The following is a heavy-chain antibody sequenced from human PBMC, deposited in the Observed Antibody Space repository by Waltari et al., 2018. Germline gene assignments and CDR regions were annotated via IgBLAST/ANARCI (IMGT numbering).Heavy chain of an antibody. D-gene: IGHD2-2*01. CDR1: GGSFSGYY. CDR3: ARGRSRYCSSTSCYGGYFDY. Sequence: QVQLQQWGAGLLKPSETLSLTCAVYGGSFSGYYWSWLRQPPGKGREWIGEINHSGSTNYTPSLKSRVTISVDTSKNQFSLKLSSVTAADTAVYYCARGRSRYCSSTSCYGGYFDYWGQGTLVTVSS. V-gene: IGHV4-34*01. CDR2: INHSGST. J-gene: IGHJ4*02.